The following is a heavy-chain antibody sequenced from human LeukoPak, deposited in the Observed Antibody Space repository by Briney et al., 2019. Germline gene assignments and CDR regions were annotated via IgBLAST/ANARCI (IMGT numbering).Heavy chain of an antibody. D-gene: IGHD3-22*01. CDR3: AKAYYDSSGYHPEYFQH. CDR2: INGSGVST. CDR1: GFTFSSFD. Sequence: GGSLRLSCAASGFTFSSFDMTWVRQAPGKGLEWVSTINGSGVSTFFADSVKGRFTISRDNSKNTLYLQMTSLRAEDTAVYYCAKAYYDSSGYHPEYFQHWGQGTLVTASS. J-gene: IGHJ1*01. V-gene: IGHV3-23*01.